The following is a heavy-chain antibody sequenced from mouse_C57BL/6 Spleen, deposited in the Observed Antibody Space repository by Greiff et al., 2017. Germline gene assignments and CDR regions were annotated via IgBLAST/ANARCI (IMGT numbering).Heavy chain of an antibody. CDR3: TLNYYGSSYYFDY. D-gene: IGHD1-1*01. Sequence: QVQLQQSGAELVRPGASVTLSCKASGYTFTDYEMHWVKQTPVHGLEWIGAIDPETGGTAYNQKFKGKAILTADKSSSTAYMELRSLTSEDSAVYYCTLNYYGSSYYFDYWGQGTTLTVSS. CDR1: GYTFTDYE. CDR2: IDPETGGT. J-gene: IGHJ2*01. V-gene: IGHV1-15*01.